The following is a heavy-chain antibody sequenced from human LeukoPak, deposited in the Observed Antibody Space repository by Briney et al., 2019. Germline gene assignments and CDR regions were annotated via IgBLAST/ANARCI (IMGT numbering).Heavy chain of an antibody. CDR1: GFTFSSYG. Sequence: PGGSLRLSCAASGFTFSSYGMHWVRQAPGKGREGVAVIWYDGSNKYYADSVKGRFTMSRDNSKNTLYLQMNSLRAEDTAVYYCAKDIAAAGYYFAYWGEGTLVTVSS. D-gene: IGHD6-13*01. J-gene: IGHJ4*02. CDR3: AKDIAAAGYYFAY. CDR2: IWYDGSNK. V-gene: IGHV3-33*06.